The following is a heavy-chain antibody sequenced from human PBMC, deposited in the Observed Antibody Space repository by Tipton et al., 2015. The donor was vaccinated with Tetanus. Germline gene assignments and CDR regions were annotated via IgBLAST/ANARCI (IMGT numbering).Heavy chain of an antibody. V-gene: IGHV1-2*02. D-gene: IGHD3-22*01. CDR2: IDPNSGGT. CDR1: GYTFSDYY. Sequence: QLVQSGAEVKKPGASVKVSCKASGYTFSDYYMYWVRQAPGQGLEWVGWIDPNSGGTFYAPKIQCRVPKTRDTSISTACMELSSLRSGDTAVYYCARDRGDYIYYGMDVWGQGTTVTV. CDR3: ARDRGDYIYYGMDV. J-gene: IGHJ6*02.